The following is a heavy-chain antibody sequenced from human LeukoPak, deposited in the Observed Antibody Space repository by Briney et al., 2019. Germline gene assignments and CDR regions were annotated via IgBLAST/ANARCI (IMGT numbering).Heavy chain of an antibody. CDR3: ARDRYYYDSSGYYWLFDY. CDR1: GGSISSSSYY. J-gene: IGHJ4*02. D-gene: IGHD3-22*01. Sequence: PSETLSLTCTVSGGSISSSSYYWSWIRQPAGGGLEWIGRIYTSGSTNYNPSLKSRVTMSVDTSKNQFSLKLSSVTAADTAVYYCARDRYYYDSSGYYWLFDYWGQGTLVTVSS. CDR2: IYTSGST. V-gene: IGHV4-61*02.